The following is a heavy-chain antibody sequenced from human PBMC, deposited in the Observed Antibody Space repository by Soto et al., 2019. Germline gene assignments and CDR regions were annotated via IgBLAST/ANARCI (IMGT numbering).Heavy chain of an antibody. D-gene: IGHD3-22*01. V-gene: IGHV4-31*03. J-gene: IGHJ4*02. CDR2: IYYSGST. CDR3: ASQLYYDSSGYLFDY. Sequence: PSETLSLTCTVSGGSFSSGGYYWSWIRQHPGKGLEWIGYIYYSGSTYYNPSLKSRVTISVDTSKNQFSLKLSSVTAADTALYYCASQLYYDSSGYLFDYWGQGTLVTVSS. CDR1: GGSFSSGGYY.